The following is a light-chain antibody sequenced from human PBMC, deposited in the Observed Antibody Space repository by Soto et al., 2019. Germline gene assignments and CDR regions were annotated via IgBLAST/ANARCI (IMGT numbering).Light chain of an antibody. Sequence: DIVLTQSPGTLSLSPGETATLSCRAGQRITWNYVAWYQQKPGQAPSLLIYGASIRATGVPDRFSGSGSGTDFTLTISRLEPEDFAVYYCQQYVHSPHTFGQGTNLEI. V-gene: IGKV3-20*01. CDR3: QQYVHSPHT. J-gene: IGKJ2*01. CDR2: GAS. CDR1: QRITWNY.